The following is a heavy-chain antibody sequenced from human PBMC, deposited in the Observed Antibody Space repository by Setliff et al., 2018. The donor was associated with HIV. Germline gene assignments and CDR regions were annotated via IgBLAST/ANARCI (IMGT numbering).Heavy chain of an antibody. CDR2: ISPYIGHT. D-gene: IGHD6-19*01. V-gene: IGHV1-18*01. CDR3: ARLGSGWSDSYYYAMDV. CDR1: GYTFTTYG. J-gene: IGHJ6*01. Sequence: GASVKVSCKASGYTFTTYGNSWVRQAHGHGLEWMGWISPYIGHTNYAQNFQGRVTMTIDTSTSTAYMQLRSLRSDDTAVYCCARLGSGWSDSYYYAMDVWGQGTTGTLSS.